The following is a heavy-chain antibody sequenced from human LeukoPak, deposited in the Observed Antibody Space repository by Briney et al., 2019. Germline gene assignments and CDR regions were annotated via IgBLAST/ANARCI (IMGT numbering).Heavy chain of an antibody. J-gene: IGHJ4*01. CDR1: GYTFTGYY. V-gene: IGHV1-2*06. Sequence: ASVKVSCKASGYTFTGYYMHWVRQAPGQGLEWMGRINPNSGGTNYAQKFQGRVTMTRDTSISTAYMELSRLRSDDTAVYYCARGDSSCYYYFDYWGQGTLVTVSS. CDR3: ARGDSSCYYYFDY. D-gene: IGHD3-22*01. CDR2: INPNSGGT.